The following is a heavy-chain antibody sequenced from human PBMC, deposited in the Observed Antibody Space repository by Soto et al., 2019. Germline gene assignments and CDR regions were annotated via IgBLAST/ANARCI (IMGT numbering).Heavy chain of an antibody. D-gene: IGHD2-15*01. Sequence: EVQLVESGGGLVQPGGSLRLSCAASGFTFSNYWMHWVRQVPGKGLVWVSRVAGDGSDTSYADSVKGRFTISRDSAKSTLYLQMNSLRVDDTAVYYCVKAVGGRHPYEHWGQGALVTVSS. J-gene: IGHJ1*01. CDR2: VAGDGSDT. CDR1: GFTFSNYW. V-gene: IGHV3-74*01. CDR3: VKAVGGRHPYEH.